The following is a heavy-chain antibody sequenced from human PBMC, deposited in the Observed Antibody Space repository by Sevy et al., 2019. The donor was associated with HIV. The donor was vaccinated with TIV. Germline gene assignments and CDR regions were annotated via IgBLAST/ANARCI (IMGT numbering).Heavy chain of an antibody. CDR1: GFTFSSYA. CDR3: AKESLDFRDLPLYYFDY. J-gene: IGHJ4*02. D-gene: IGHD4-17*01. CDR2: IWYDGYNK. V-gene: IGHV3-33*06. Sequence: GGCLRLSCAASGFTFSSYAMHWVRQAPGKGLEWVAVIWYDGYNKYYADSVKGRFTISRDNSKNTLYLQMNSLRAEDAAIYYCAKESLDFRDLPLYYFDYWGQGTPVTVSS.